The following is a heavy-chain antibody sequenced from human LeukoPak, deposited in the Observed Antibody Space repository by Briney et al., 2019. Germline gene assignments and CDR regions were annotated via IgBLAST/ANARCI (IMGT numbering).Heavy chain of an antibody. V-gene: IGHV3-23*01. D-gene: IGHD7-27*01. CDR1: GFTFSSSA. CDR3: AKDGGLWVSAHWGDS. CDR2: ISASGGST. J-gene: IGHJ4*02. Sequence: GGSLRLSCAASGFTFSSSAMSWVRQVPGKGLEWVSGISASGGSTNYADSVRGRFTISRDNSKNTLYVQMNSLRDEDTALYYCAKDGGLWVSAHWGDSWGRGTLVTVSS.